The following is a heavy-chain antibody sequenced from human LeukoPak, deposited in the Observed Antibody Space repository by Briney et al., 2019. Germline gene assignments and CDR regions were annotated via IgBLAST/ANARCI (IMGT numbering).Heavy chain of an antibody. J-gene: IGHJ5*02. CDR2: IYYSGST. CDR1: GGSISSGDYY. Sequence: PSETLSLTCTVSGGSISSGDYYWSWIRQPPGKGLEWIGYIYYSGSTYYNPSLKSRVTISVDRSKNQFSLKLSSVTAADTAVYYCARANKIRSGLQKWFGESGGWFDPWGQGTLVTVSS. CDR3: ARANKIRSGLQKWFGESGGWFDP. D-gene: IGHD3-10*01. V-gene: IGHV4-30-4*08.